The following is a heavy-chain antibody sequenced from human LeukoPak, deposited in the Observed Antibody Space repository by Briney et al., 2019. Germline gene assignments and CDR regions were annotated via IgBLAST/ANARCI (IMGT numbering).Heavy chain of an antibody. CDR1: GGSISSYY. V-gene: IGHV4-59*01. CDR3: ARVPVVPAAIQGDAFDI. J-gene: IGHJ3*02. Sequence: SETLSLTCTVSGGSISSYYWSWIRQPPGKGLEWIGYTYYSRSTNYNPSLKSRVTISVVTSKNQFSLKLSSVTAADTAVYYCARVPVVPAAIQGDAFDIWGQGTMVTVSS. D-gene: IGHD2-2*02. CDR2: TYYSRST.